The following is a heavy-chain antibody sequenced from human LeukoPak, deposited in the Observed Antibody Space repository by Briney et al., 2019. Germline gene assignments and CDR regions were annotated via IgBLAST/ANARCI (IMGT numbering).Heavy chain of an antibody. V-gene: IGHV6-1*01. D-gene: IGHD5-18*01. Sequence: SQTLSLTCAISGDSVSSNSAAWTWIRQSPSRGLEWLGRTYYRSKWYNDYAVSVKSRININPDTSKNQFSLQLNSVTPEDTAVYYCARSWRGYSYEFDYWGQGTLVTVSS. CDR2: TYYRSKWYN. CDR1: GDSVSSNSAA. J-gene: IGHJ4*02. CDR3: ARSWRGYSYEFDY.